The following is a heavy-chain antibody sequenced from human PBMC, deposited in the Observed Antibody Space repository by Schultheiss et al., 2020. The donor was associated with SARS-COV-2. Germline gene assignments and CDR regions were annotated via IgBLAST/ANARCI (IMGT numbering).Heavy chain of an antibody. J-gene: IGHJ5*02. Sequence: SETLSLTCTVSGGSVSSGSYYWSWIRQPPGKGLEWIGYIYYSGSTNYNPSLKSRVTISVDTSKNQFSLKLSSVTAADTAVYYCAREGDVWSGYFSRTYNWFDPWGQGTLVTVSS. V-gene: IGHV4-61*01. CDR2: IYYSGST. CDR3: AREGDVWSGYFSRTYNWFDP. D-gene: IGHD3-3*01. CDR1: GGSVSSGSYY.